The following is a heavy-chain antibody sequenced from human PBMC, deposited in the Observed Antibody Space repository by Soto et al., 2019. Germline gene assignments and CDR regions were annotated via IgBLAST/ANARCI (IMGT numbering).Heavy chain of an antibody. V-gene: IGHV3-23*01. CDR3: ARDHLWACDK. CDR1: GFSFSSFT. CDR2: ITRSGGRP. D-gene: IGHD1-26*01. Sequence: EVQLLESGGGLVQPGGSLRLSCVASGFSFSSFTMAWVRQAPGKGLEWVSAITRSGGRPSYADSVQGRFSISRDNPSNTLYLQMNSLRAEDSGIYYCARDHLWACDKWGQGTLVTVSS. J-gene: IGHJ4*02.